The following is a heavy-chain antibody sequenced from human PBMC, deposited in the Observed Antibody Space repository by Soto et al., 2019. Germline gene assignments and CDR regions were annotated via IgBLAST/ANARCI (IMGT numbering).Heavy chain of an antibody. CDR2: IYYSGST. CDR1: GGSISSYY. J-gene: IGHJ3*02. V-gene: IGHV4-59*01. Sequence: PSETLSLTCTVSGGSISSYYWSWIRQPPGKGLEWIGYIYYSGSTNYNPSLKSRVTISVDTSKNQFSLKLSSVTAADTAVYYCARDRPFQEQQLVLPGAFDIWGQGTMVTVSS. D-gene: IGHD6-13*01. CDR3: ARDRPFQEQQLVLPGAFDI.